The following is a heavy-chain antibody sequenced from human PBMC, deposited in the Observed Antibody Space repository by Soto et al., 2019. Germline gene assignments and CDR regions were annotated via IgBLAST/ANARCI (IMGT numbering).Heavy chain of an antibody. D-gene: IGHD2-21*02. CDR2: FYWNDDK. J-gene: IGHJ4*02. CDR3: AHRPTSTDDFYFDY. V-gene: IGHV2-5*01. CDR1: GFSLTTSGVA. Sequence: QITLTQSGPTLVTPTQTLTLTCSFSGFSLTTSGVAVGWFRQPPGKAPEWLALFYWNDDKRYSPSLRSRLTVTGDSSKNQVVLTLANVDPVDSGTYYCAHRPTSTDDFYFDYWAREPWSPSPQ.